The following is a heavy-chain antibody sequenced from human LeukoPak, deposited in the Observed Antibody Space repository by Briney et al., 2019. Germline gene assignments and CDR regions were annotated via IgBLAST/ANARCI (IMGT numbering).Heavy chain of an antibody. CDR3: ARGRPHGNDY. D-gene: IGHD4-23*01. CDR1: GFTFSDYY. V-gene: IGHV3-11*04. Sequence: GGSLRLSCAASGFTFSDYYMSWIRQAPGKGLEWVSHISSSGSTRYYADSVKGRFTISRDNAKNTLYRQMNSLRVEDTAVYYCARGRPHGNDYWGQGTLVTVSS. CDR2: ISSSGSTR. J-gene: IGHJ4*02.